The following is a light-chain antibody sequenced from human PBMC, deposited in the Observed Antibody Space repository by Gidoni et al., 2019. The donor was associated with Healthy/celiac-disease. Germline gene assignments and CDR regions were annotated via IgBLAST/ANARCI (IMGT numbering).Light chain of an antibody. J-gene: IGKJ1*01. V-gene: IGKV1-5*03. CDR3: QQYNSYSKT. Sequence: DIQMTQSPSTLSASVGDRVTITCRASQSFNSWLAWYQQKPGKAPKLLIYKASNLETGVPSRFSGSGSGTEFTLTISSLQPDDFATYYCQQYNSYSKTFGQXTKVEIK. CDR1: QSFNSW. CDR2: KAS.